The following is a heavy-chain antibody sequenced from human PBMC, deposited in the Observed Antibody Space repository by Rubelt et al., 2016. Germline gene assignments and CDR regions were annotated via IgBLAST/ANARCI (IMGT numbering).Heavy chain of an antibody. CDR3: AGLQYSSGWYSDY. J-gene: IGHJ4*02. Sequence: QVQLVQSGAEVKKPGSSVKVSCKASGGTFSSYAISWVRQAPGQGLEWMGRIIPILGIANYARESPGIVTCPADETTGSGYMELSSLITEGTAVYYCAGLQYSSGWYSDYWGQGTMVTVSS. D-gene: IGHD6-19*01. V-gene: IGHV1-69*04. CDR2: IIPILGIA. CDR1: GGTFSSYA.